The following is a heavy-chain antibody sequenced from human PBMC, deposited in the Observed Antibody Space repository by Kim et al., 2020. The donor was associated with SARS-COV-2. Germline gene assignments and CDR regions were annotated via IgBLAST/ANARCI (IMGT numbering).Heavy chain of an antibody. CDR1: GGSISSCNYY. CDR2: YSCSSNN. D-gene: IGHD6-19*01. CDR3: AGLGNSRGWASY. V-gene: IGHV4-39*01. J-gene: IGHJ4*02. Sequence: SETLSLTCTVSGGSISSCNYYWGRQRPRQGQGLVGNVCYSCSSNNNSNPTIKSRVTIAVATSKNQFYLKLSSVTAADTYVCSCAGLGNSRGWASYWGQG.